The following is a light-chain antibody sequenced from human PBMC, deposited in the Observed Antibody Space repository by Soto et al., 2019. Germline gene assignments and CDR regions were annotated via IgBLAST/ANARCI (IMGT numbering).Light chain of an antibody. CDR2: DVS. V-gene: IGLV2-14*01. CDR1: SSDAGGYKY. Sequence: QSVVTQPASLCGSPGQSITISCTGTSSDAGGYKYVSWYQQDPGKAPKLMIYDVSNRPSGVSNRFSGSKSGNTASLTISGLQAEDEADYYCSSYTSSSTLVFGTGTKVTVL. CDR3: SSYTSSSTLV. J-gene: IGLJ1*01.